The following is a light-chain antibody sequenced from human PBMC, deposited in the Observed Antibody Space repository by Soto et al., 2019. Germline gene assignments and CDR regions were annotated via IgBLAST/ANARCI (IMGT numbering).Light chain of an antibody. CDR1: QSVSSSY. CDR2: GAS. J-gene: IGKJ1*01. Sequence: ELGLTQSQGTLSFSPGERATLSCRASQSVSSSYLAWYQQKPGQAPRLLIYGASSRTTGIPDRFSGSGSVTDVTLTVSRLEPEDFGVYYCHQYGSSPPCHFGQGTKV. V-gene: IGKV3-20*01. CDR3: HQYGSSPPCH.